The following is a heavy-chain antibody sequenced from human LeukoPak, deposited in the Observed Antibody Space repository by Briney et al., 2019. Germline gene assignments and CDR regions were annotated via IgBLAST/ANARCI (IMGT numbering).Heavy chain of an antibody. J-gene: IGHJ4*02. Sequence: TSETLSLTCAVYGGSFSGYYWSWIRQPPGKGLYWIGESNHSGGTKYHPSLKSRVTISLDTSKNQFSLKLSSVTAADTAVYFCVVVPTAIGDYFDYWGQGTLVTVSS. CDR2: SNHSGGT. V-gene: IGHV4-34*01. CDR1: GGSFSGYY. D-gene: IGHD2-2*01. CDR3: VVVPTAIGDYFDY.